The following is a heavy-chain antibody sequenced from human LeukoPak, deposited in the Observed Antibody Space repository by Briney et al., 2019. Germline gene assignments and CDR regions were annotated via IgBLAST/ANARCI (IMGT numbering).Heavy chain of an antibody. V-gene: IGHV1-69*05. Sequence: SVKVSCKASGGTFSSYAISWVRQAPGQGLEWMGGIIPIFGTANYAQKFQGRVTITTDESTSTAYMELSSLRSEDTAVYYCARVYYDSSGYPGGFDYWGQGTLVTVSS. CDR3: ARVYYDSSGYPGGFDY. J-gene: IGHJ4*02. D-gene: IGHD3-22*01. CDR1: GGTFSSYA. CDR2: IIPIFGTA.